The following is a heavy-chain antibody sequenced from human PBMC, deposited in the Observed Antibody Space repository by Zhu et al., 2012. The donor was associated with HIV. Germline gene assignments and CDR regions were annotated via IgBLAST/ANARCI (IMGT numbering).Heavy chain of an antibody. Sequence: QVQLQESGPGLVKPSETLSLTCTVSGGSISSSNYYWGWIRQPPGKGLEWIGSIYYSGSTYYNPSLKSRVTISVDTSKNQFSLKLTSVTAADTSVYYCARHQSMGGSYPSFDYWGQGTVVTVSS. CDR3: ARHQSMGGSYPSFDY. CDR2: IYYSGST. D-gene: IGHD1-26*01. CDR1: GGSISSSNYY. V-gene: IGHV4-39*01. J-gene: IGHJ4*02.